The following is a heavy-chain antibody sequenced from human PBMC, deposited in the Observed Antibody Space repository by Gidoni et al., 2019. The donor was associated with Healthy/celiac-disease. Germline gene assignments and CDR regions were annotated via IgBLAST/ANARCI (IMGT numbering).Heavy chain of an antibody. V-gene: IGHV4-34*01. CDR3: ARGVAVAGDAFDI. J-gene: IGHJ3*02. D-gene: IGHD6-19*01. CDR1: GGSFSGYY. CDR2: INHSGST. Sequence: QVQLQQWGAGLLKPSETLSLPCAVSGGSFSGYYWIWIRQPPGKGLEWIGEINHSGSTNYNPSLKSRVTISVDTSKNQFSLKLSSVTAADTAVYYCARGVAVAGDAFDIWGQGTMVTVSS.